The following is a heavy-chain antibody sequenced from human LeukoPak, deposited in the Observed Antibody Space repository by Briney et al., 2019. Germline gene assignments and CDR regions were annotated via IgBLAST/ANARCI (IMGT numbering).Heavy chain of an antibody. CDR2: INPNSGGT. D-gene: IGHD1-1*01. V-gene: IGHV1-2*02. CDR1: GYTFTGYY. Sequence: GASVKLSCKASGYTFTGYYMHWVRQAPGQGLEWMGWINPNSGGTNYAQKFQGRVTMTRDTSISTAYMELSRLRSDDTAVYYCARANWNGLYYFDYWGQGTLVTVSS. J-gene: IGHJ4*02. CDR3: ARANWNGLYYFDY.